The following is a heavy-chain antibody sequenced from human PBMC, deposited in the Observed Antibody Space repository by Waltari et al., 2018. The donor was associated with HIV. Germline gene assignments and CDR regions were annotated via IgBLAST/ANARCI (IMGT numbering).Heavy chain of an antibody. V-gene: IGHV1-2*06. D-gene: IGHD3-22*01. CDR3: ARDSYYYDSSGFFPDF. CDR1: GYTFTAYY. J-gene: IGHJ4*02. Sequence: QVQLVQSGAEVKKPGASVKVSCKASGYTFTAYYMHCVRQAPGQGLEWMGRINLNSGDTNYGQKFQGRVTMTRDTSISTAYMELSRLRSDDTAVYYCARDSYYYDSSGFFPDFWGQGTLVTVSS. CDR2: INLNSGDT.